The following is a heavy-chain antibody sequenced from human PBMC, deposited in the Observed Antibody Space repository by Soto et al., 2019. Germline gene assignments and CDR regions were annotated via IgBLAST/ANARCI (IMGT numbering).Heavy chain of an antibody. CDR1: GFTFSSYG. Sequence: QVQLVESGGGVVQPGRSLRLSCAASGFTFSSYGMHWVRQAPGKGLEWVAVISYDGSNKYYADSVKGRFTISRDNSKNTRYLQMNSLRAEDTAVYYCAKGEMATIMGGYWGQGTLVTVSS. CDR3: AKGEMATIMGGY. CDR2: ISYDGSNK. J-gene: IGHJ4*02. D-gene: IGHD5-12*01. V-gene: IGHV3-30*18.